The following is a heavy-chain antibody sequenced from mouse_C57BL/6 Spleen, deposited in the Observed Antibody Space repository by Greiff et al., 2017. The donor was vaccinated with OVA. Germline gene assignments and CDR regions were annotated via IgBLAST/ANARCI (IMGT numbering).Heavy chain of an antibody. CDR2: IDPETGGT. V-gene: IGHV1-15*01. CDR3: TRRRRSFTYYFDY. D-gene: IGHD5-1*01. J-gene: IGHJ2*01. CDR1: GYTFTDYE. Sequence: QVQLQQSGAELVRPGASVTLSCKASGYTFTDYEMHWVKQTPVHGLEWIGAIDPETGGTAYNQKFKGKAILTADKSSSTAYMELRSLTSEDSAVYYCTRRRRSFTYYFDYWGQGTTLTVSS.